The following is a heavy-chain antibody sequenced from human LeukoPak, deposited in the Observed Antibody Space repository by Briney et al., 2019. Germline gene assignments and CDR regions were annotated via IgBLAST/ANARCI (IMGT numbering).Heavy chain of an antibody. V-gene: IGHV1-69*04. J-gene: IGHJ4*02. CDR1: GYTFTSYG. CDR2: IIPILGIA. Sequence: ASVKVSCKASGYTFTSYGISWVRQAPGQGLEWMGRIIPILGIANYAQKFQGRVTITADKSTSTAYMELSSLRSEDTAVYYCARDLGSSGYYYAYWGQGTLDTVSS. CDR3: ARDLGSSGYYYAY. D-gene: IGHD3-22*01.